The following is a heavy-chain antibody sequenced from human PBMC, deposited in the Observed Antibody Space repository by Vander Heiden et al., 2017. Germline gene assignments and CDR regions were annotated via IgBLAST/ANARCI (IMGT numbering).Heavy chain of an antibody. CDR1: GGNFSSYA. V-gene: IGHV1-69*01. J-gene: IGHJ4*02. D-gene: IGHD3-22*01. Sequence: QVQLVQSGAEVKKPGSSVKVSCKASGGNFSSYAISWVRQAPGQGLEWMGGIIPIFGTANYAQKFQGRVTITADESTSTAYMELSSLRSEDTAVYYCARGLDYYDSSGYSAGDYWGQGTLVTVSS. CDR2: IIPIFGTA. CDR3: ARGLDYYDSSGYSAGDY.